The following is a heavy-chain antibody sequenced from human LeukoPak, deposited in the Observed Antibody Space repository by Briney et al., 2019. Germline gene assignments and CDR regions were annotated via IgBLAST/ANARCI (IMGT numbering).Heavy chain of an antibody. Sequence: SETLSLTCTVSGGSISSYYWSWLRQPAGKGLEWIGRIYTSGSTNYNPSLKSRVTMSVDTSKNQFSLKLSSVTAADTAVYYCARDLYSGYSNYFDYWGQGTLVTVSS. CDR2: IYTSGST. V-gene: IGHV4-4*07. CDR1: GGSISSYY. D-gene: IGHD5-12*01. J-gene: IGHJ4*02. CDR3: ARDLYSGYSNYFDY.